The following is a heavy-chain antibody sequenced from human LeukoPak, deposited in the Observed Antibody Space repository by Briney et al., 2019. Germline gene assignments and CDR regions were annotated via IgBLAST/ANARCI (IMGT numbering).Heavy chain of an antibody. V-gene: IGHV3-13*01. CDR1: GFTLSDYD. J-gene: IGHJ6*02. Sequence: GGSLRLSCAASGFTLSDYDMHWVRRGTGKGLEWVSAIGAAGDTYYQGSVKGRFTISRDEAKNFLYLQMNSLRVEDAAVYYCTRDRHGMAVWGQGTTVTVSS. CDR3: TRDRHGMAV. CDR2: IGAAGDT.